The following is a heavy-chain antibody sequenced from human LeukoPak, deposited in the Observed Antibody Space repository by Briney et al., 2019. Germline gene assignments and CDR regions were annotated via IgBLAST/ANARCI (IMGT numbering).Heavy chain of an antibody. CDR3: AKDWQWSQDY. CDR2: IRKDGSDK. J-gene: IGHJ4*02. Sequence: GGSLRLSCAASGFTFNKNGMHWVRQAPGKGLEWVAYIRKDGSDKYYADSVKGRFTISRDDSKDTLYLEINSPRGDDTAEYYCAKDWQWSQDYWGQGTLVTVSS. D-gene: IGHD6-19*01. V-gene: IGHV3-30*02. CDR1: GFTFNKNG.